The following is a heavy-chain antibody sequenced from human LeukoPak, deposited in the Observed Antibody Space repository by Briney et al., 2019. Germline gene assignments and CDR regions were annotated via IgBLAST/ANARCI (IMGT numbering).Heavy chain of an antibody. Sequence: GGSLRLSCAASEFVFSDYYMSWIRQAPGKGLEWVSYISDSGSTIYYADSVKGRFTISRDNVRNSLYLQMNGLRAEDTAVYYCAREMEGDYGSGTFFDLWGQGNMVTVSS. J-gene: IGHJ4*02. D-gene: IGHD3-10*01. V-gene: IGHV3-11*01. CDR3: AREMEGDYGSGTFFDL. CDR2: ISDSGSTI. CDR1: EFVFSDYY.